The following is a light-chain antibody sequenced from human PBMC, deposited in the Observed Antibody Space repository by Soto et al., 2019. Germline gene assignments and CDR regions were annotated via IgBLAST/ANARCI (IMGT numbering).Light chain of an antibody. V-gene: IGLV1-40*01. J-gene: IGLJ2*01. CDR2: GNS. Sequence: QSVLTQPPSVSGAPGQRVSISCTGSSANIGAGYDVHWYQQLPGTAPKLLIYGNSNRPSGVPDRFSGSKSGTSASLAITGLHAEDEADYYCQSYDSSLSGLFGGGTKLTVL. CDR1: SANIGAGYD. CDR3: QSYDSSLSGL.